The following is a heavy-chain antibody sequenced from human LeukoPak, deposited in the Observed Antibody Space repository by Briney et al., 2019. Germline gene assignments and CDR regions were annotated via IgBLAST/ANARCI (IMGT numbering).Heavy chain of an antibody. D-gene: IGHD1-1*01. V-gene: IGHV3-21*01. CDR1: GFTFSSYA. CDR2: ISSSSSYI. CDR3: AREGTRAFDI. Sequence: GGSLRLSCAASGFTFSSYAMNWVRQAPGKGLEWVSSISSSSSYIYYADSVKGRFTISRDNAKNSLYLQMNSLRAEDTAVYYCAREGTRAFDIWGQGTMVTVSS. J-gene: IGHJ3*02.